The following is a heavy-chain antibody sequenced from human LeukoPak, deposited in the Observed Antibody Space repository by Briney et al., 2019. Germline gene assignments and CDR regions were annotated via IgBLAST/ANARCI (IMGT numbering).Heavy chain of an antibody. V-gene: IGHV1-58*01. CDR1: GFTFTSRSA. Sequence: SVKVSCKASGFTFTSRSAVQWVRQARGQRLEWIGWIVVGSDNTNYPQKFQERVTITRDMSTSTSYMELSSLRSEDTAVYYCAAPYSSTWFDYWGQGTLVTVSS. J-gene: IGHJ4*02. D-gene: IGHD6-13*01. CDR2: IVVGSDNT. CDR3: AAPYSSTWFDY.